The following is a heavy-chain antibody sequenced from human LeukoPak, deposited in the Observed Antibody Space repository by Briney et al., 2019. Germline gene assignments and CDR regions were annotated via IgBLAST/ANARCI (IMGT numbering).Heavy chain of an antibody. CDR1: GYTFTSYG. CDR3: ARGSEWGIDYYYYYMDV. CDR2: ISAYNGNT. V-gene: IGHV1-18*01. Sequence: ASVKVSCKASGYTFTSYGISWVRQAPGQGLEWMGWISAYNGNTNYAQKLQGRVTMTTDTSTSTAYMELRSLRSDDTAVYYCARGSEWGIDYYYYYMDVWGKGTTVTVSS. D-gene: IGHD3-16*01. J-gene: IGHJ6*03.